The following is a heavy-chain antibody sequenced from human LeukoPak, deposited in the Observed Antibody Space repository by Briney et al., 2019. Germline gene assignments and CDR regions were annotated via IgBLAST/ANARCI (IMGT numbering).Heavy chain of an antibody. V-gene: IGHV3-21*01. CDR1: GFTFSSYS. CDR3: ARVTGLYGMDV. Sequence: GGSLRLSCGASGFTFSSYSMNWVRQAPGKGLEWGSSISSSSSYIYYADAVKGRFTISRDNAKNSLYLQMNSLRAEDTAVYYCARVTGLYGMDVWGQGTTVTVSS. CDR2: ISSSSSYI. D-gene: IGHD1-20*01. J-gene: IGHJ6*02.